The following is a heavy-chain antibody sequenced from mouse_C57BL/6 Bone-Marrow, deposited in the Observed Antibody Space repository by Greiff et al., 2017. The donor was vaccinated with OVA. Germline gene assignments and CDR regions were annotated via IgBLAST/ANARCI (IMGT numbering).Heavy chain of an antibody. D-gene: IGHD2-1*01. V-gene: IGHV1-81*01. Sequence: QVQLKQSGAELARPGASVKLSCKASGYTFTSYGISWVKQRPGQGLEWIGEIYPRSGNTYYNEKSKGKATLTADKSSSTAYMELRSLTSEDSAVYFCAREDYGKGNYWGQGTTLTVSS. CDR1: GYTFTSYG. CDR3: AREDYGKGNY. J-gene: IGHJ2*01. CDR2: IYPRSGNT.